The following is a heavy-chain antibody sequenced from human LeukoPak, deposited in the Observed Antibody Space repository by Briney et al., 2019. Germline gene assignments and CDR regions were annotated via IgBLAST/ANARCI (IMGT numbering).Heavy chain of an antibody. CDR3: ATKQWLAPPPDS. D-gene: IGHD6-19*01. Sequence: PGGSPRLSCAASGFTFSQYWMLWGAQAPGKGLGTVSRINTDGTVTTYADSVKGRFTVSGDNADNTMFLQMNSVRDEDTAVYYCATKQWLAPPPDSWGQGTPVTVSS. V-gene: IGHV3-74*01. CDR2: INTDGTVT. J-gene: IGHJ4*02. CDR1: GFTFSQYW.